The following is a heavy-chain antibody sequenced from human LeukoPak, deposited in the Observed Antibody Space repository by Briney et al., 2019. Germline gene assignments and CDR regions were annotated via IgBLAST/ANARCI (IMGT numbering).Heavy chain of an antibody. CDR1: GFTFSSYS. Sequence: AGGSLRLSCAASGFTFSSYSMNWVRQAPGKGLEWVSYISSSSSIIYSADSVKGRFTISSENAKNSLYLQMNSLRAEDTAVYYCAKGASYGSGSYWFNPWGQGTLVTVSS. CDR2: ISSSSSII. CDR3: AKGASYGSGSYWFNP. D-gene: IGHD3-10*01. V-gene: IGHV3-48*01. J-gene: IGHJ5*02.